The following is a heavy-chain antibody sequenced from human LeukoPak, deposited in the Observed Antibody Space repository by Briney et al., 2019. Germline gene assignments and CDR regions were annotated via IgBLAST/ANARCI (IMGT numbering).Heavy chain of an antibody. V-gene: IGHV3-48*01. J-gene: IGHJ4*02. D-gene: IGHD5-18*01. CDR2: VSSSSSTI. CDR1: GFTFSSYS. CDR3: ASLHSYGQFDY. Sequence: GSLRLSCAASGFTFSSYSMNWVRQAPGKGLEWVSYVSSSSSTIYYADSVKGRFTISRDNAKNSLYLQMNSLRAEDTAVYYCASLHSYGQFDYWGQGTLVTVSS.